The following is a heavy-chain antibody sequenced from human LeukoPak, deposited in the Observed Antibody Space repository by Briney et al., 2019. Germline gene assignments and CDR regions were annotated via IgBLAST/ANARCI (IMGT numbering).Heavy chain of an antibody. CDR3: ASPGSGSFYYYYGMDV. V-gene: IGHV3-23*01. J-gene: IGHJ6*02. D-gene: IGHD3-10*01. CDR1: GFTFSSYA. Sequence: GGSLRLSCAASGFTFSSYAMSWVRQAPGKGLEWVSAISGSGGSTYYADSVKGRFTISRDNSKNSLYLQMNSLRAEDTAVYYCASPGSGSFYYYYGMDVWGQGTTVTVSS. CDR2: ISGSGGST.